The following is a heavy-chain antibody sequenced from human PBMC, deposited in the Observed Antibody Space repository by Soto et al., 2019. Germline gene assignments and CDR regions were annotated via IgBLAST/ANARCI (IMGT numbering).Heavy chain of an antibody. V-gene: IGHV1-3*01. D-gene: IGHD4-17*01. J-gene: IGHJ4*02. CDR2: INAGNGNT. Sequence: QVQLVQSGAEVKKPGASVKVSCKASGYTFTSYAMHWVRQAPGQRLEWMGWINAGNGNTKYSQKFQGRVTITRDTSARTAYMELSSLRSEDTAVYYCARVDGRVTTPPDYWGQGTLVTVSS. CDR3: ARVDGRVTTPPDY. CDR1: GYTFTSYA.